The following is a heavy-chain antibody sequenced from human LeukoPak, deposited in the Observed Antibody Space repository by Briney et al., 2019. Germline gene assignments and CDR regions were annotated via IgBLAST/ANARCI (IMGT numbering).Heavy chain of an antibody. J-gene: IGHJ4*02. V-gene: IGHV3-33*06. CDR3: AKFLGGYGELDY. Sequence: GGSLGLSCAASGFTFSSYGMHWVRQAPGKGLEWVAVIWYDGSNKYYADSVKGRFTISRDNSKNTLHLQMNSLRAEDTAVYYCAKFLGGYGELDYWGQGTLVTVSS. CDR1: GFTFSSYG. D-gene: IGHD4-17*01. CDR2: IWYDGSNK.